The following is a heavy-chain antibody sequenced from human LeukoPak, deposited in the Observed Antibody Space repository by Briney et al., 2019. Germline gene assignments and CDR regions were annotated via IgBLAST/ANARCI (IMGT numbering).Heavy chain of an antibody. V-gene: IGHV1-69*02. D-gene: IGHD4-23*01. CDR3: ARSFGIAYTGV. J-gene: IGHJ4*02. CDR2: IIPILGIA. CDR1: RGTFSRYT. Sequence: SVQRSCKAPRGTFSRYTISCGGHGLGQRLEWMGRIIPILGIANYAQKFQGRVTITADKSTSTAYMELSSLRSEDTAVYYCARSFGIAYTGVWGQGTLVTVSS.